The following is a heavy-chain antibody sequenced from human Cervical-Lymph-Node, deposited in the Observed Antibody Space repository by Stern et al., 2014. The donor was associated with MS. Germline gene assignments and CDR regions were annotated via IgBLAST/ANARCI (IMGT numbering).Heavy chain of an antibody. CDR3: ARGRGGAAGRYFDY. J-gene: IGHJ4*02. Sequence: EVQLVESGGALVQPGGSLSLSCAASGFTFSSHAMHWVRQAPGKGLECVSTISDNGSRTYHANSVKGRFTISRDNPKNTLYLQLGSLRTEDMAVYYCARGRGGAAGRYFDYWGQGTLVTVSS. CDR2: ISDNGSRT. CDR1: GFTFSSHA. D-gene: IGHD6-13*01. V-gene: IGHV3-64*01.